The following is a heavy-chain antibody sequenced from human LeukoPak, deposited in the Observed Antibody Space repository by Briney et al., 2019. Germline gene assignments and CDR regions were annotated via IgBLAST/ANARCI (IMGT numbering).Heavy chain of an antibody. CDR1: AFTLSNYA. CDR3: AKAPVTTCRGAYSYPFDD. Sequence: PGGSLRLSCTASAFTLSNYAMSWVRQAPGKGLEWVSAISVTGNTYHADSVKGRFAISRDSSKNTLYLQMNRLRAEDAAVYFCAKAPVTTCRGAYSYPFDDWGQGTLVTVSS. D-gene: IGHD2-15*01. V-gene: IGHV3-23*01. J-gene: IGHJ4*02. CDR2: ISVTGNT.